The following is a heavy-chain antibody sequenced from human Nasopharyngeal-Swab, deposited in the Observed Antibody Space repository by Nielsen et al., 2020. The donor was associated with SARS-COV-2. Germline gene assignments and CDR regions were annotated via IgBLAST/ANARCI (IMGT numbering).Heavy chain of an antibody. CDR2: INPSGWST. J-gene: IGHJ5*02. CDR3: ARVPTVRGDYTDGDNWFDP. V-gene: IGHV1-46*01. Sequence: AAVKVSYKASGYTFTSYYMHWVRQAPGQGLEWMGIINPSGWSTSYAQKFQGRVTMTRDTATSTVYMELSILRSEDTAVYYWARVPTVRGDYTDGDNWFDPWGQGTLVTVSS. CDR1: GYTFTSYY. D-gene: IGHD4-17*01.